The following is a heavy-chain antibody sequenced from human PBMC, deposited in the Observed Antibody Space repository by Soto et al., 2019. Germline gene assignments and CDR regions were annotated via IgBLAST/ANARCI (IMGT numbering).Heavy chain of an antibody. V-gene: IGHV1-2*04. J-gene: IGHJ6*02. CDR3: ARGDSTDCSNGVCSGFSNHEMDV. D-gene: IGHD2-8*01. Sequence: ASVKVSCKASGYSFTDYHIHWVRQAPGQGLEWLGRINPKSGGTSTAQKFQGWVTMTTDTYISTAAMELTRLTSDDTASYYCARGDSTDCSNGVCSGFSNHEMDVWGQGTTVTVSS. CDR2: INPKSGGT. CDR1: GYSFTDYH.